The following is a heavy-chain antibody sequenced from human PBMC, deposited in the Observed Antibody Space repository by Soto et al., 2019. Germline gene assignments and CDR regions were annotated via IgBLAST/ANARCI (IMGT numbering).Heavy chain of an antibody. CDR1: GGSFSGYY. CDR2: INHSGTT. D-gene: IGHD3-16*01. V-gene: IGHV4-34*01. Sequence: QVQLQQWGAGLLKPSETLSLTCAVNGGSFSGYYWSWIRQPPGKGLEWIGEINHSGTTNYNPSLKSRVTISLDTAKNQLSLKVNSVTAADTGVYFCARHGGYYGMDVWGRGTTGTVSS. J-gene: IGHJ6*02. CDR3: ARHGGYYGMDV.